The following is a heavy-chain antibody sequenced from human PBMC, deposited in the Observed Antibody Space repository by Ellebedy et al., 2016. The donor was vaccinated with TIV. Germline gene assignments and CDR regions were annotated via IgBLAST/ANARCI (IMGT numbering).Heavy chain of an antibody. J-gene: IGHJ4*02. CDR3: ARGGSSGSSDY. CDR1: GFTFRSHG. V-gene: IGHV3-30*03. CDR2: LSSDGSNK. D-gene: IGHD3-10*01. Sequence: GESLKISXVASGFTFRSHGIYRVRPAPGKGSEWVAVLSSDGSNKYYADSVKGRFTISRDNSKNTLYLQMNSLRTDDMAVYYCARGGSSGSSDYWGQGTLVTVSS.